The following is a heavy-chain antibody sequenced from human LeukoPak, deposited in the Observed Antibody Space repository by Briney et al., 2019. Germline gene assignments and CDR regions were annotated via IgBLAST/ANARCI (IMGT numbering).Heavy chain of an antibody. D-gene: IGHD2-2*01. Sequence: GASVKVSCKASGGTFSSYAISWVGQAPGQGLEWMGGIIPIFGTANYAQKFQGRVTITADKSTSTAYMELSSLRSEDTAVYYCARVSGGYCSSTSCYASSGHFDYWGQGTLVTVSS. CDR3: ARVSGGYCSSTSCYASSGHFDY. CDR2: IIPIFGTA. J-gene: IGHJ4*02. CDR1: GGTFSSYA. V-gene: IGHV1-69*06.